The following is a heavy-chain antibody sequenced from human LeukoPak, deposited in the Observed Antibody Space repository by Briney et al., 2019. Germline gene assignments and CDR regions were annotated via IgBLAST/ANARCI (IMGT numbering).Heavy chain of an antibody. D-gene: IGHD6-13*01. CDR3: ARERDIAAPYNWFDP. Sequence: SETLSLTCTVSGGSISSYYWSWIRQPPGKGLEWIGYIYYSGSTNYNPSLKSRVTISVDTSKNQFSLKLSSVAAADTAVYYCARERDIAAPYNWFDPWGQGTLVTVSS. V-gene: IGHV4-59*01. CDR1: GGSISSYY. J-gene: IGHJ5*02. CDR2: IYYSGST.